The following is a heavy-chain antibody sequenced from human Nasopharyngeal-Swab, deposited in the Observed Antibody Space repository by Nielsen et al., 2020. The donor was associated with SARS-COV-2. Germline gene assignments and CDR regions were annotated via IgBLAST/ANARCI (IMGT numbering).Heavy chain of an antibody. CDR1: GFTFSSYA. D-gene: IGHD3-9*01. CDR3: AKSNDILTGYSFDY. Sequence: GEPLQISCAASGFTFSSYAMSWVRQAPGKGLEWVSAISGSGGSTYYADSVKGRFTISRDNSKNTLYLQMNSLRAEDTAVHYCAKSNDILTGYSFDYWGQGTLVTVSS. J-gene: IGHJ4*02. CDR2: ISGSGGST. V-gene: IGHV3-23*01.